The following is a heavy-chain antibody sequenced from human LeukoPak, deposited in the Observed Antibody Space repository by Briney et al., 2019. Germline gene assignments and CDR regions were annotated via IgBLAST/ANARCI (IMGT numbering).Heavy chain of an antibody. CDR2: IYYSGST. V-gene: IGHV4-39*01. CDR3: ARHPYYSCPFDY. CDR1: GGSISSSSHY. D-gene: IGHD3-22*01. J-gene: IGHJ4*02. Sequence: PSETLILTCTVSGGSISSSSHYWGWIRQPPGKGLEWIGSIYYSGSTYYNPSLKSRVTISVDTSKNQFSLKLSSVTAADTAVYYCARHPYYSCPFDYWGQGTLVTVSS.